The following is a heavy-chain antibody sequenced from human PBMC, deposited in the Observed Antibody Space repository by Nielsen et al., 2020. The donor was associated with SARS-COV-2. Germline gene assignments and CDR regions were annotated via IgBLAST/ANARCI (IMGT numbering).Heavy chain of an antibody. Sequence: ASAKVSCKVSGYRFTELFMHWVRQAPGKGVEWMGSFDPGDGETLYAQKFQGRVTFSADTLSDTVYTDVRTLRSEDTALYYCATLRAYAKDYWGQGTLVTVSS. CDR1: GYRFTELF. D-gene: IGHD2-2*01. J-gene: IGHJ4*02. CDR3: ATLRAYAKDY. CDR2: FDPGDGET. V-gene: IGHV1-24*01.